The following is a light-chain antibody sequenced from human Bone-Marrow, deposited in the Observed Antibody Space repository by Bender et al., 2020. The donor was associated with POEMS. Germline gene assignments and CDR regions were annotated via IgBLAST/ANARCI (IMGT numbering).Light chain of an antibody. V-gene: IGLV2-14*03. CDR2: DVD. CDR3: QSYDSGNRWV. CDR1: SSDVGAYIY. Sequence: QSALAQPASVSASPGQSITISCSGTSSDVGAYIYVSWYQQHPDKAPKLIIYDVDDRPSGVSDRFSASKSGNTASLTISGLQAEDGADYYCQSYDSGNRWVFGGGTKLTVL. J-gene: IGLJ3*02.